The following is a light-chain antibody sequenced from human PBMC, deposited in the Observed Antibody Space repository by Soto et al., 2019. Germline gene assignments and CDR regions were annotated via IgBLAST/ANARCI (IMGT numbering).Light chain of an antibody. V-gene: IGKV3-15*01. Sequence: EIVMTQSPATQSVSPGERATLSSRASQSVSSNLAWYQQKPGQAPRLLIYGASTRATGIPARFSGSGSGTEFTLTISSLQSEDFAVYYCQQYNNWWTVGQGTKVEIK. CDR2: GAS. J-gene: IGKJ1*01. CDR3: QQYNNWWT. CDR1: QSVSSN.